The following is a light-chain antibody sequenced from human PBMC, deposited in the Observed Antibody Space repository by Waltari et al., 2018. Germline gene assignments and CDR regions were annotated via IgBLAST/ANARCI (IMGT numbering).Light chain of an antibody. V-gene: IGKV3-11*01. CDR3: QQYSNWPLT. Sequence: EIVLTQSPAALALSTGARATLSCRARESIATYLAWYQQKPGQAPRFLIYDAFKRASGIPARLSGGASGTDFTLTISSLEHDDFALYCWQQYSNWPLTIGGGTKVEI. CDR2: DAF. CDR1: ESIATY. J-gene: IGKJ4*01.